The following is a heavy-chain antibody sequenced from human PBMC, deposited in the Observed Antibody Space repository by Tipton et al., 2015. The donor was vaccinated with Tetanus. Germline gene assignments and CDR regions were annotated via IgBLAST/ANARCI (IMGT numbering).Heavy chain of an antibody. J-gene: IGHJ4*02. CDR3: ARFPMGEYSSSLDY. Sequence: QLVQSGAEVKKPGASVKVSCKASGYTFTSYDINWVRQATGQGLEWMGWMNPNSGNTGYAQKFQGRVTMTRSTSISTAYMELSSLRSEDTAVYYCARFPMGEYSSSLDYWGQGTLVTVSS. CDR1: GYTFTSYD. CDR2: MNPNSGNT. V-gene: IGHV1-8*01. D-gene: IGHD6-6*01.